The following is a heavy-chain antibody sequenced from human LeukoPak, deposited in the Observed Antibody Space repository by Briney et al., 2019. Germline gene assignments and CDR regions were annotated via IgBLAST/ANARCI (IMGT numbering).Heavy chain of an antibody. CDR2: IYYSGST. Sequence: SETLSLTCTVSGGSISSYYWSWIRQPPGKGLEWIGYIYYSGSTNYNPSLKSRVTVSVDTSKNQFSLKLSSVTAADTAVYYCARGGLRWYHNWFDPWGQGTLVTVSS. CDR3: ARGGLRWYHNWFDP. D-gene: IGHD4-23*01. V-gene: IGHV4-59*12. J-gene: IGHJ5*02. CDR1: GGSISSYY.